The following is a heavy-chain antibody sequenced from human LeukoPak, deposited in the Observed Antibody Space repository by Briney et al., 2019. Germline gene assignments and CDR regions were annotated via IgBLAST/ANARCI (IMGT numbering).Heavy chain of an antibody. Sequence: KASETLSLTCAVYGGSFSGYYWGWIRQPPGKGLEWIGEINDIGNTNYDPSLRSRVTISVDTSKNQFSLSLTSATAADTAVYFCARLGSVGYYNYQYMDIWGNGTTVTVSS. V-gene: IGHV4-34*01. D-gene: IGHD3-10*01. J-gene: IGHJ6*03. CDR2: INDIGNT. CDR3: ARLGSVGYYNYQYMDI. CDR1: GGSFSGYY.